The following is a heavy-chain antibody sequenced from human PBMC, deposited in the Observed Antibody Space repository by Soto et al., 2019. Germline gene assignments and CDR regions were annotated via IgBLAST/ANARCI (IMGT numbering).Heavy chain of an antibody. D-gene: IGHD5-18*01. Sequence: QVQLVESGGGVVQPGRSLRLSCAASGFTFSSYGMHWVRQAPGKGLEWVAVISYDGSNKYYADSVKGRFTISRDNSKNTLYLQMNSLRAEGTAVYYCAKDNRCSYGWNWYYYYYMDVWGKGTTVTVSS. J-gene: IGHJ6*03. CDR1: GFTFSSYG. CDR3: AKDNRCSYGWNWYYYYYMDV. V-gene: IGHV3-30*18. CDR2: ISYDGSNK.